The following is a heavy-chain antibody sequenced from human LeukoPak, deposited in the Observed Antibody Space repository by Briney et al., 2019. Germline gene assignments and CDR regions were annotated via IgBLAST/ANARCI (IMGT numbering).Heavy chain of an antibody. CDR3: ARGGTTYGSGSYWYYFDY. V-gene: IGHV1-2*02. D-gene: IGHD3-10*01. CDR1: RYTFTGYY. CDR2: INPNSGGT. Sequence: ASVKVSCKASRYTFTGYYMHWVRQAPGQGLEWMGWINPNSGGTNYAQKFQGRVTITADKSTSTAYMELNSLRSEDTAVYYCARGGTTYGSGSYWYYFDYWGQGTLVTVSS. J-gene: IGHJ4*02.